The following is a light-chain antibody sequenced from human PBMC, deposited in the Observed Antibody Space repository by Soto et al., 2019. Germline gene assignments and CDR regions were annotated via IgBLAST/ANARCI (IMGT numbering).Light chain of an antibody. CDR3: QQYGGSPIT. J-gene: IGKJ5*01. Sequence: IVLTHSPGTLSLSPWEIVTLSCRASQSVTTRLAWYQHKPGQAPTLLMSGASNRASGVPVRFSGSGSGTDFTRTITRLEPEDFALYYCQQYGGSPITFGLGTRLEIK. V-gene: IGKV3-20*01. CDR1: QSVTTR. CDR2: GAS.